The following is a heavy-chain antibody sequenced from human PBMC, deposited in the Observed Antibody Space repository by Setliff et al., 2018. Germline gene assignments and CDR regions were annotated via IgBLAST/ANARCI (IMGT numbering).Heavy chain of an antibody. Sequence: PSETLSLTCTVSGGSVRGYYWSWIRQPPGKGLEWIGYMYYSGDTNYNPSLKNRVTISVDTSKNQFSLELRSVTAADTAVYYCARLPPLHTPMALTFDYWGQGILVTVS. CDR3: ARLPPLHTPMALTFDY. CDR1: GGSVRGYY. J-gene: IGHJ4*02. CDR2: MYYSGDT. D-gene: IGHD5-18*01. V-gene: IGHV4-59*08.